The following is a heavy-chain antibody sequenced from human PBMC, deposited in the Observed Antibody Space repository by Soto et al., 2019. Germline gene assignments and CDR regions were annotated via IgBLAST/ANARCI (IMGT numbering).Heavy chain of an antibody. J-gene: IGHJ3*02. Sequence: SDKLSRTCPVSRLSISSYYWGWIRQPSGKGLEWIGRIYTSGSTNYNPSLKSRVTMSVDTSKNQFSLKLSSVTAADTAVYYCARDYSDDYVWGSDAFDIWGQGKMLTVS. V-gene: IGHV4-4*07. CDR3: ARDYSDDYVWGSDAFDI. CDR2: IYTSGST. D-gene: IGHD3-16*01. CDR1: RLSISSYY.